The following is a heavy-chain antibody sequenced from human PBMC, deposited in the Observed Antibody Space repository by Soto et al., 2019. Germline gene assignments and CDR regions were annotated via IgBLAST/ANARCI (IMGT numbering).Heavy chain of an antibody. D-gene: IGHD3-16*02. CDR1: GYTFTDYA. J-gene: IGHJ4*02. CDR2: INAGNGNT. CDR3: ARSAVSPFGGLIGPFDY. V-gene: IGHV1-3*01. Sequence: ASVKVSCKASGYTFTDYAIHWVRQAPGQKLEWMGWINAGNGNTKSSQKFQGRVTITRDTSASTAYMELSSLRSEDTAVYYCARSAVSPFGGLIGPFDYWGQGNLVTVSS.